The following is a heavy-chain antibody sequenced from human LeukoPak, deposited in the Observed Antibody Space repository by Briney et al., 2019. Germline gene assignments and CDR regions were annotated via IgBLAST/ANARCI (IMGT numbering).Heavy chain of an antibody. CDR2: IYYSGST. CDR3: ARGVRWLQLSYFDY. Sequence: SETLSLTCPVSGGSVSSGVYYWSWIRQHPGKGLEWIGYIYYSGSTYYNPSLKSRVTISVDTSKNQFSLKLSSVTAADTAVYYCARGVRWLQLSYFDYWGQGTLVTVSS. V-gene: IGHV4-31*03. J-gene: IGHJ4*02. CDR1: GGSVSSGVYY. D-gene: IGHD5-24*01.